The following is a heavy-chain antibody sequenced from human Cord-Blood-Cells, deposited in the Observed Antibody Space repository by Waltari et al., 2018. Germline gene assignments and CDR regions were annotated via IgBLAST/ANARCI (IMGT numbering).Heavy chain of an antibody. Sequence: QLQLQESGPGLVKPSETLSLTCTVSGGSISSSSYYWGWIRQPPGEGLEWIGSIYYSGSTYYNPSLKSRVTISVDTSKNQFSLKLSSVTAADTAVYYCARRRQLVGLFDYWGQGTLVTVSS. V-gene: IGHV4-39*01. J-gene: IGHJ4*02. CDR1: GGSISSSSYY. D-gene: IGHD6-6*01. CDR2: IYYSGST. CDR3: ARRRQLVGLFDY.